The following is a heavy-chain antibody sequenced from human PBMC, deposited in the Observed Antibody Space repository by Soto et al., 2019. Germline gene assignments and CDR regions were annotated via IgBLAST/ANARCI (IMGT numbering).Heavy chain of an antibody. Sequence: QVQLVQSGAEVKKPGASVKVSCKASGYTFSSYDISWVRQAPGQGLEWMGWISPYNGNTNYAQKLQGRVTMTTDTPTSTAYMELRSLRSDDTAVYYCARDLGRMGCLRSVTRYWAQETLITVST. CDR3: ARDLGRMGCLRSVTRY. CDR2: ISPYNGNT. V-gene: IGHV1-18*01. J-gene: IGHJ4*02. CDR1: GYTFSSYD. D-gene: IGHD5-12*01.